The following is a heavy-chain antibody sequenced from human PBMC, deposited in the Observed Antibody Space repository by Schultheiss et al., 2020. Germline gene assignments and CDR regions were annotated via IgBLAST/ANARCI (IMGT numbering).Heavy chain of an antibody. D-gene: IGHD3-16*01. V-gene: IGHV2-5*01. CDR2: IYWHDDK. J-gene: IGHJ5*02. CDR3: ARIRLRGGYHNWFDP. Sequence: SGPTLVKPTQTLTLTCTLSGFLLSTSGVGVGWIRQPPGKALEWLALIYWHDDKRYSPSLKTRLTISKDTSKNQVVLTMTNMDPVDTATYYCARIRLRGGYHNWFDPWGQGTLGTVSS. CDR1: GFLLSTSGVG.